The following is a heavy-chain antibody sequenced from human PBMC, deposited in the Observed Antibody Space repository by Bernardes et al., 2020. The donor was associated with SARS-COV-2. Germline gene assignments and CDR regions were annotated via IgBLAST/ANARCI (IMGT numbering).Heavy chain of an antibody. Sequence: ASVKVSWKASGYTLSSYGIVWVRQDPGQGLEWMGWISAYNGNTNYAQKLQGRVTMTTDTSTSTAYMELRSLRSDDTAVYYCARAPSSHTNWFDPWGQGTLVTVSS. J-gene: IGHJ5*02. CDR1: GYTLSSYG. D-gene: IGHD2-15*01. V-gene: IGHV1-18*01. CDR2: ISAYNGNT. CDR3: ARAPSSHTNWFDP.